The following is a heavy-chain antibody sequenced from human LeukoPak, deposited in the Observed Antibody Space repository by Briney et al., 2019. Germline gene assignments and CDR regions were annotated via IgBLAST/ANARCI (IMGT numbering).Heavy chain of an antibody. D-gene: IGHD3-10*01. V-gene: IGHV3-30*03. CDR1: GFTFSSYG. Sequence: GGSLRLSCAASGFTFSSYGMHWVRQAPGKGLEWVAVISYDGSNKYYADSVKGRFTISRDNSKNTLYLQMNSLRAEDTAVYYCATFYGSGSYPYDPWGQEPWSPSPQ. CDR3: ATFYGSGSYPYDP. CDR2: ISYDGSNK. J-gene: IGHJ5*02.